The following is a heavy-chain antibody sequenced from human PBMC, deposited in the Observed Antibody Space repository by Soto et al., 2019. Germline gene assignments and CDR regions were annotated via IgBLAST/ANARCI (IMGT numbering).Heavy chain of an antibody. Sequence: QVQLVQSGVEVREPGASVKVSCKAVRYIFTNYGVSWVRQAPGQGLEWMGWITTYNGNTEYAQKFQGRVTMTTAASTRTAYMELGSVRSDDTAIYYCARGLTGYGMDVWGQGTTVTVSS. CDR2: ITTYNGNT. CDR3: ARGLTGYGMDV. CDR1: RYIFTNYG. J-gene: IGHJ6*02. V-gene: IGHV1-18*01.